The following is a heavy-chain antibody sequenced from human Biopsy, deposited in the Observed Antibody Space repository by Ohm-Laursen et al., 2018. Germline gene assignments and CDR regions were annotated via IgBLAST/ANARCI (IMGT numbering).Heavy chain of an antibody. J-gene: IGHJ4*02. V-gene: IGHV4-59*11. CDR2: ISYTGYT. CDR1: GGSFTGHY. Sequence: GTLSLTCTVSGGSFTGHYWSWIRQPTGQGLEWIGHISYTGYTSYNASLKSRVTISVDTSRNHFSLRLSSLTAADTAVYYCARGSNDFGCPYFPRWGQGTLLTVSS. D-gene: IGHD4-17*01. CDR3: ARGSNDFGCPYFPR.